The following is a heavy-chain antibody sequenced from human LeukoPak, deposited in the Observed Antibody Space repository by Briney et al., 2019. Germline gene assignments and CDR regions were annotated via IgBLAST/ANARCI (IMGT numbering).Heavy chain of an antibody. V-gene: IGHV3-15*01. D-gene: IGHD3-22*01. J-gene: IGHJ4*02. Sequence: PGGSLRLSCAASGFTFSNAWMSWVRQAPGKGLEWVGRIKSKTDGGTTDYAAPVKGRFTISRDDSKNTLYLQMSSLKTEDTAVYYCITSSMIVVVITTWGQGTLVTVSS. CDR3: ITSSMIVVVITT. CDR2: IKSKTDGGTT. CDR1: GFTFSNAW.